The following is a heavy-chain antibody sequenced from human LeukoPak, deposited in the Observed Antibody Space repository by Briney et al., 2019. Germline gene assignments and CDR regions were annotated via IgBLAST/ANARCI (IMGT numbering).Heavy chain of an antibody. V-gene: IGHV3-73*01. D-gene: IGHD3-22*01. CDR2: IRTKVDSYAT. CDR1: GFIFSDFA. J-gene: IGHJ4*02. Sequence: GGSLRLSCAASGFIFSDFAMHWVRQASGKGLEWVGRIRTKVDSYATTYAASVKGRFTVSRDDSKNTAYLEMNSLKSEDTAVYYSARPSSGFHFWGQGTLVTVSS. CDR3: ARPSSGFHF.